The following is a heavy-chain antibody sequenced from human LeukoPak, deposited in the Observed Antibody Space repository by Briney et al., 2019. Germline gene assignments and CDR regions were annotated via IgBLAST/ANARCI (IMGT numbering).Heavy chain of an antibody. CDR2: FYSGGDST. D-gene: IGHD2-21*02. V-gene: IGHV3-66*01. J-gene: IGHJ3*02. CDR3: ARERYCGDDCYSFAFDI. CDR1: GFTVSSKY. Sequence: SGGSLRLSCAASGFTVSSKYMSWVRQAPGKGLEWVSIFYSGGDSTYYADSVKGRFTMSRDNSKNTLYLQMNTLRAEDTAVYYCARERYCGDDCYSFAFDIWGQGAMVTVSS.